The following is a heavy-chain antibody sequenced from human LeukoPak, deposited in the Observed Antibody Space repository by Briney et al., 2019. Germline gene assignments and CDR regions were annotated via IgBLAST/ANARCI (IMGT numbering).Heavy chain of an antibody. CDR2: ISAYNGNT. CDR1: GFTFTGYY. CDR3: ARIAYCGGDCYTTYFDY. J-gene: IGHJ4*02. V-gene: IGHV1-18*01. D-gene: IGHD2-21*01. Sequence: ASVKVSCKASGFTFTGYYMHWVRQAPGQGLEWMGWISAYNGNTNSAQKLQGRVTMTTDTSTSTAYIELRNLRSDDTAVYYCARIAYCGGDCYTTYFDYWGQGTLVTV.